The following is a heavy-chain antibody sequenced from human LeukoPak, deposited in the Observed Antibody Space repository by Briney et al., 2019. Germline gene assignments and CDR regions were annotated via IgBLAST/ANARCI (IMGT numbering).Heavy chain of an antibody. CDR1: RYTFTDYY. J-gene: IGHJ4*02. CDR3: ARGPYSGDWHFDF. Sequence: GASVKVSCKASRYTFTDYYIHWVRQAPGQGLEWMGWINPNSGGTNYAQKFQGRVTMTRDTSTSTVSMELSSLRFEDTAVYYCARGPYSGDWHFDFWGQGTLVTVSS. D-gene: IGHD6-19*01. V-gene: IGHV1-2*02. CDR2: INPNSGGT.